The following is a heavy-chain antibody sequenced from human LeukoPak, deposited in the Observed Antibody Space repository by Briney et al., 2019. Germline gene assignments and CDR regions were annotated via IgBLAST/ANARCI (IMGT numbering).Heavy chain of an antibody. CDR3: ARGGDYGDYVFDH. CDR1: GFTFSGYS. D-gene: IGHD4-17*01. Sequence: TGGSLRLSCAASGFTFSGYSMIWVRQAPGKGLECVSSISGSSSYTNYADSVKGRLTISRDNAKNSLYLQMNSLRVEDTAVYYCARGGDYGDYVFDHWGQGTLVTVSS. V-gene: IGHV3-21*01. J-gene: IGHJ4*02. CDR2: ISGSSSYT.